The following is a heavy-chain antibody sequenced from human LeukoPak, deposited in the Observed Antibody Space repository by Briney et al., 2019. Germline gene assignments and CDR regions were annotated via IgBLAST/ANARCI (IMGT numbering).Heavy chain of an antibody. CDR2: IGSSSNYI. J-gene: IGHJ1*01. D-gene: IGHD3-22*01. Sequence: GGSLRLSCAASGFTFSNAWMNWVRQAPGKGLEWVSCIGSSSNYIYYGDSVKGRFTISRDNAKNSLYLQMNSLRAEDTAVYYCARDYYDSSGYYLKYFQHWGQGTLVTVSS. V-gene: IGHV3-21*01. CDR1: GFTFSNAW. CDR3: ARDYYDSSGYYLKYFQH.